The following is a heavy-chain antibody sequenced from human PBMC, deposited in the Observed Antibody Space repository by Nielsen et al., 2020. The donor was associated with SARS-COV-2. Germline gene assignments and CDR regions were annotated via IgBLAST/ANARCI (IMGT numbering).Heavy chain of an antibody. CDR3: ARDGAVAGEPPFDY. J-gene: IGHJ4*02. CDR1: GYNFATSW. D-gene: IGHD6-19*01. CDR2: IIPIFGTA. V-gene: IGHV1-69*01. Sequence: KISCQGSGYNFATSWIGWVRQAPGQGLEWMGGIIPIFGTANYAQKFQGRVTITADESTSTAYMELSSLRSEDTAVYYCARDGAVAGEPPFDYWGQGTLVTVSS.